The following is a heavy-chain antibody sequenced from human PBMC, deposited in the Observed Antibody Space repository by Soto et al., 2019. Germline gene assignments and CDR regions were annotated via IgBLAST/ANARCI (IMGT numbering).Heavy chain of an antibody. D-gene: IGHD2-2*01. Sequence: GASVGVSFKACVGTFSSYAISWVRQAPGQGLEWMGGIIPIFGTANYAQKFQGRVTITADESTSTAYMELSSLRSEDTAVYYCSGHQSSDIVVVAAALDYYYYYGMDVWGQGTTVTVS. CDR2: IIPIFGTA. V-gene: IGHV1-69*13. CDR3: SGHQSSDIVVVAAALDYYYYYGMDV. CDR1: VGTFSSYA. J-gene: IGHJ6*02.